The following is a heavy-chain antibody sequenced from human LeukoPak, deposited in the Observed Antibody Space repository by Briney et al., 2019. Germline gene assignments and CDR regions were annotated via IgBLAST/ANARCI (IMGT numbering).Heavy chain of an antibody. Sequence: GGSLRLSCTASGFTFSSHWMTWVRQAPGKGLEWVSGISGSGDSTYYADSVKGRFTISRDNSKNTLYLQMNSLRAEDTAVYYCAKESFIPYRYHSSGYIDYWGQGTLVTVSS. CDR3: AKESFIPYRYHSSGYIDY. CDR1: GFTFSSHW. D-gene: IGHD3-22*01. V-gene: IGHV3-23*01. CDR2: ISGSGDST. J-gene: IGHJ4*02.